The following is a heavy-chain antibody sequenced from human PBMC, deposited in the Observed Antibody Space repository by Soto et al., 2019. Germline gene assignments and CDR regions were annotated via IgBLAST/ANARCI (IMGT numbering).Heavy chain of an antibody. CDR1: GFTFGDYA. CDR2: IRSKAYGGTT. V-gene: IGHV3-49*03. CDR3: TRDSGRGQQLASGDKGYSSDQRGYYYYYMDV. D-gene: IGHD6-19*01. J-gene: IGHJ6*03. Sequence: GGSLRLSCTASGFTFGDYAMSWFRQAPGKGLEWVGFIRSKAYGGTTEYAASVKGRFTISRDDSKSIAYLQMNSLKTEDTAVYYCTRDSGRGQQLASGDKGYSSDQRGYYYYYMDVWGKGTTVTVSS.